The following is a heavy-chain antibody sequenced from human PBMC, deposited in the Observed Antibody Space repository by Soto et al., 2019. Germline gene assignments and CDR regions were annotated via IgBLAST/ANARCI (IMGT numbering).Heavy chain of an antibody. CDR3: ASRYCSGGSCYYSDAFDI. J-gene: IGHJ3*02. V-gene: IGHV3-53*01. D-gene: IGHD2-15*01. CDR1: GFTVSSNY. Sequence: GGSLRLSCAASGFTVSSNYMSWVRQAPGKGLEWVSVIYSGGSTYYADSVKGRFTISRDNSKNTLYLQMNSLRAEDTAVYYCASRYCSGGSCYYSDAFDIWGQGTMVTVSS. CDR2: IYSGGST.